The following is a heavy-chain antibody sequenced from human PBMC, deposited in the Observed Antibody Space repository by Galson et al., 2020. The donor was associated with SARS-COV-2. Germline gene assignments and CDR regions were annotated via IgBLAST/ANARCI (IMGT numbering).Heavy chain of an antibody. CDR1: GGSMTANY. CDR3: ARLVGSGSYFSYYYGIDV. Sequence: ASETLSLTCTVSGGSMTANYWSWVRQPPGKRLEWIGYVYSSGSTTYNPSLRSRVTISLDTSKKQFSLKLTSVTAADTAVYYCARLVGSGSYFSYYYGIDVWGQGTTVAVSS. J-gene: IGHJ6*02. CDR2: VYSSGST. V-gene: IGHV4-59*01. D-gene: IGHD3-10*01.